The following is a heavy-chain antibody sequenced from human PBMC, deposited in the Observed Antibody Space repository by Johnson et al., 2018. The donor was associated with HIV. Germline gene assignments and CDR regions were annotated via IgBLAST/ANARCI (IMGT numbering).Heavy chain of an antibody. CDR3: AKARVRYSSDVDALDI. CDR2: INGNGGST. D-gene: IGHD6-19*01. CDR1: GFTFDDYG. J-gene: IGHJ3*02. Sequence: VQLVESGGGVVRPGGSLRLSCAASGFTFDDYGMSWVRQAPGKGLEWCSGINGNGGSTGYADSVKGRFTISRDNAKNSLHLQMNSLRAEDTAFYYCAKARVRYSSDVDALDIWGQGTMVTVSS. V-gene: IGHV3-20*04.